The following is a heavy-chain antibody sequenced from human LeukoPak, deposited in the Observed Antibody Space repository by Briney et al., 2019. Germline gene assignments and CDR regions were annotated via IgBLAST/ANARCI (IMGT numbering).Heavy chain of an antibody. CDR3: ARSARLMKGVVEVTALDD. V-gene: IGHV3-48*03. CDR2: ISSSGSTI. D-gene: IGHD3-3*01. CDR1: GFTFSSYE. Sequence: PGGSLRLSCAASGFTFSSYEMNWVRQAPGKGLEWVSYISSSGSTIYYADSVKGRFTIARDNAKNSVYLGMNSLRADDTAVYYCARSARLMKGVVEVTALDDWGQGTLVTVSS. J-gene: IGHJ4*02.